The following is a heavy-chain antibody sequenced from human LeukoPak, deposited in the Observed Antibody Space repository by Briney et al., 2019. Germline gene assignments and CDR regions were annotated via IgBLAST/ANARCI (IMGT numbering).Heavy chain of an antibody. CDR3: ARDAKYQLPTY. V-gene: IGHV4-61*09. CDR1: GASISSGSYY. J-gene: IGHJ4*02. D-gene: IGHD2-2*01. Sequence: PSQTLSLTCTVSGASISSGSYYWSWIRQPPGKGLEWIGHIYTSGNTNYNPSLKSRVTISVDTSKNQFSLKLSSVTAADTAVYYCARDAKYQLPTYWGQGTLVSVSS. CDR2: IYTSGNT.